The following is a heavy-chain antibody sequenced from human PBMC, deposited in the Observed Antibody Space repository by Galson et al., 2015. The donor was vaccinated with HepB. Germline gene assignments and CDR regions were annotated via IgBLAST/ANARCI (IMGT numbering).Heavy chain of an antibody. CDR2: TYYRSKWYN. Sequence: AISGDSVSSNRAAWNWIRQSPSRGLEWLGRTYYRSKWYNDYAVSVKSRITINPDTSKNQFSLQLNSVTPEDTAVYYCARSGTVVTYFDYWGQGTLVTVSS. CDR1: GDSVSSNRAA. CDR3: ARSGTVVTYFDY. V-gene: IGHV6-1*01. J-gene: IGHJ4*02. D-gene: IGHD4-23*01.